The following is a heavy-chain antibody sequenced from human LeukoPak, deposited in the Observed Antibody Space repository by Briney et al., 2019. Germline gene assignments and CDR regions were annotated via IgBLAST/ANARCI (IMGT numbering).Heavy chain of an antibody. D-gene: IGHD6-13*01. CDR1: GFTFDDYA. V-gene: IGHV3-9*01. CDR2: ISWNSGSI. CDR3: ARAGYSSSHNWFDP. Sequence: PGRSLRLSCAASGFTFDDYAMHWARQAPGKGLEWVSGISWNSGSIGYADSVKGRFTISRDNAKNSLYLQMNSLRAEDTAVYYCARAGYSSSHNWFDPWGQGTLVTVSS. J-gene: IGHJ5*02.